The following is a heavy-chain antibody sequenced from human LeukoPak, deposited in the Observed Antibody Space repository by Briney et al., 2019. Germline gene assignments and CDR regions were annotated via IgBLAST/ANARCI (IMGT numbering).Heavy chain of an antibody. D-gene: IGHD5-18*01. CDR3: ARQSPVDTAMVMFY. CDR2: IYPGDSDT. Sequence: GESLKISCKGSGYSFTNYWIAWVRQMPGKGLEWMGIIYPGDSDTRYSPSFQGQVTISADKSISTAYLQWSSLKASDTAMYYCARQSPVDTAMVMFYWGQGTLVTVSS. J-gene: IGHJ4*02. CDR1: GYSFTNYW. V-gene: IGHV5-51*01.